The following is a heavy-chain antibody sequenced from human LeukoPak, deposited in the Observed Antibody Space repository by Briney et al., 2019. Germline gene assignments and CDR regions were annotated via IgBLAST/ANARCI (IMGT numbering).Heavy chain of an antibody. Sequence: GGSLRLSCAASGFTFSSYSMNWVRQAPGKGLEWVSYISSSSSTIYYADSVKGRFTISRDNAKNTLYLQMHSLRAEDTAVYYCARDEPTVTTGPPVGSWGQGTLVTVSS. CDR2: ISSSSSTI. CDR3: ARDEPTVTTGPPVGS. CDR1: GFTFSSYS. J-gene: IGHJ4*02. D-gene: IGHD4-17*01. V-gene: IGHV3-48*04.